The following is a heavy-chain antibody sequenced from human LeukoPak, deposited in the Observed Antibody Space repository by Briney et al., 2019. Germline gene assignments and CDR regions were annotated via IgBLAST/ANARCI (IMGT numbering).Heavy chain of an antibody. V-gene: IGHV3-21*01. Sequence: GGSLRPSFAASGSTFSSNSMNWVRRPPGKGLEWGSSIGSANSYIYYTASLKCRFTISTGNSKNSLSLQMNRLRAEDTAVNYCAGGRGGNSPFDYWGQGALVTVSS. CDR3: AGGRGGNSPFDY. CDR1: GSTFSSNS. J-gene: IGHJ4*02. D-gene: IGHD4-23*01. CDR2: IGSANSYI.